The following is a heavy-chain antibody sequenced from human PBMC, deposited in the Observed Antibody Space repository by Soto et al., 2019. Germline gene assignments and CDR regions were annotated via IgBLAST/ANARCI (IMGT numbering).Heavy chain of an antibody. Sequence: EVQLVESGGGLVQPGGSLRLSCAASGVTVSNNYMSWVRQAPGKGLEWVSVIYSGGRTYYADSVKGRFIISRDSSKNTRYLQMNSQRAEDTAVYYCARETYDDYRGQGTLVTVSS. CDR3: ARETYDDY. J-gene: IGHJ4*02. D-gene: IGHD3-3*01. CDR2: IYSGGRT. CDR1: GVTVSNNY. V-gene: IGHV3-66*01.